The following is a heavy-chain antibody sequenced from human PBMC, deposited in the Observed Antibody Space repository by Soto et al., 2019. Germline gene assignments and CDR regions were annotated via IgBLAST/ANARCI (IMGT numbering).Heavy chain of an antibody. CDR1: GGSISSSSYY. CDR2: IYYSGST. D-gene: IGHD3-9*01. J-gene: IGHJ4*02. Sequence: SETLSLTCTVSGGSISSSSYYWGWIRQPPGKGLEWIGSIYYSGSTYYNPSLKSRVTISVDTSKNQFSLKLSSVTAADTAVYYCARQPRILTGYSGHFAHWGQGTLVTVSS. V-gene: IGHV4-39*01. CDR3: ARQPRILTGYSGHFAH.